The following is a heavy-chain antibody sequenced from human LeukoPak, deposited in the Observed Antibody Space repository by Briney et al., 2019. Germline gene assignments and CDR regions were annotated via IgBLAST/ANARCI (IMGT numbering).Heavy chain of an antibody. D-gene: IGHD3-10*01. CDR1: GGSISSSSYY. CDR2: SDYSGST. Sequence: SETLSLTCTVSGGSISSSSYYWGWIRQPPVKGLGCIGSSDYSGSTYYNPSLKSRVTISVDTSQNQFSLKLSSVTAADTPVYYCARRMVRGVIRAVIDPWGQGPLVPVSS. CDR3: ARRMVRGVIRAVIDP. J-gene: IGHJ5*02. V-gene: IGHV4-39*01.